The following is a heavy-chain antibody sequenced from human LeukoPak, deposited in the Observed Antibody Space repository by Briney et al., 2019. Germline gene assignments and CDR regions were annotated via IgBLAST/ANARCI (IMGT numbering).Heavy chain of an antibody. CDR3: ARVGQRSSSGWYYYYYYYMDV. Sequence: PSETLSLTCTVSGGSISSSSYYWGWIRQPPGKGLEWIGSIYYSGSTYYNPSLKSRVTISVDTSKNQFSLKLSSVTAADTAVYYCARVGQRSSSGWYYYYYYYMDVWGKGTTVTVSS. CDR1: GGSISSSSYY. D-gene: IGHD6-19*01. V-gene: IGHV4-39*07. CDR2: IYYSGST. J-gene: IGHJ6*03.